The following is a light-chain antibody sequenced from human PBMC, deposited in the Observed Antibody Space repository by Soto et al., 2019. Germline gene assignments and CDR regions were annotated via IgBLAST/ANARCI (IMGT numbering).Light chain of an antibody. CDR1: SSDVGGYNS. V-gene: IGLV2-8*01. J-gene: IGLJ3*02. CDR2: EVN. Sequence: QSALTQPPSASGSPGQSVTISCTGTSSDVGGYNSVSWYQQHPGKAPKLIIYEVNKRPSGVPDLFSGSKSGNTTSLTFSVLLAEDEADYYCSSHAGISNVVFGGGTKLTVL. CDR3: SSHAGISNVV.